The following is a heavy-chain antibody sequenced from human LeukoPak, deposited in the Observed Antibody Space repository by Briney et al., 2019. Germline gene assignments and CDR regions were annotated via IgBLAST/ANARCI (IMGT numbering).Heavy chain of an antibody. CDR2: ISAYNGHT. V-gene: IGHV1-18*04. J-gene: IGHJ4*02. CDR1: GYTFTGYY. D-gene: IGHD6-13*01. CDR3: ARGDKYISSWYDDY. Sequence: ASVKVSCKASGYTFTGYYMHWMRQAHGQGLEWMGWISAYNGHTNYAQKLQGRVTMTTDTSTSTAYMELRSLRSDETAVYFCARGDKYISSWYDDYWGQGTLVTVSS.